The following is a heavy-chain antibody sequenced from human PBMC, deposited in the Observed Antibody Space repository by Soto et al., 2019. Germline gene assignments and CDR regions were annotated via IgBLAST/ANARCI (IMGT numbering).Heavy chain of an antibody. J-gene: IGHJ6*03. D-gene: IGHD3-3*01. CDR1: GFTFSSYG. CDR3: AKSYYDFWSGYEPDYYYQYYMDV. CDR2: ISYDGSNK. Sequence: GGSLRLSCAASGFTFSSYGMHWVRQAPGKGLEWVAVISYDGSNKYYADSVKGRFTISRDNSKNTLYLQMNSLRAEDTAVYYCAKSYYDFWSGYEPDYYYQYYMDVLGKGTTVTVS. V-gene: IGHV3-30*18.